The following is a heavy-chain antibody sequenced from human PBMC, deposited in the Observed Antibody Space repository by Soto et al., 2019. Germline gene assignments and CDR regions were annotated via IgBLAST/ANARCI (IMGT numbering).Heavy chain of an antibody. CDR3: ARGPRCLRLSLAY. CDR1: GYTFTRYD. CDR2: MNPNSGNT. J-gene: IGHJ4*02. Sequence: QVHLVQSGAEVKKPGASVKVSCKASGYTFTRYDINWVRQATGQGLEWMGWMNPNSGNTGYAQKFQGRVTMTRNTSISTAYMVLSSLRSEDTAVYYCARGPRCLRLSLAYWGQGTLVTVSS. D-gene: IGHD5-12*01. V-gene: IGHV1-8*01.